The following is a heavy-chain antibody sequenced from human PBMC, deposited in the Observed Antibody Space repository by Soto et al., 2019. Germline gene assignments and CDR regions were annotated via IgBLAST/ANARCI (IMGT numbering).Heavy chain of an antibody. CDR2: IYYSGST. D-gene: IGHD3-16*01. Sequence: PETLSLTCTVSGGTVSSSSSYWAWIRQPPGKGLEWIGSIYYSGSTYYNPPLKSRVTTFIDRSKDQFSLKMSSVTAADTAIYYCARQIGAPGYFDFWRQGTLVTVS. CDR1: GGTVSSSSSY. J-gene: IGHJ4*02. CDR3: ARQIGAPGYFDF. V-gene: IGHV4-39*01.